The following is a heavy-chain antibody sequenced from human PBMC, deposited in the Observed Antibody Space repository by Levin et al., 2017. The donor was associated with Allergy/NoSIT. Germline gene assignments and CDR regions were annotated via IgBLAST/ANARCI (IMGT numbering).Heavy chain of an antibody. CDR3: VRDSYFDSSGYPYFDD. Sequence: GESLKISCAASGFTFSDYSMNWVRQAPGKGLEWLSYIDSSSKTRYYADFVKGRFTTSRDNAKKSLYLQMNSLADEDTAIYYCVRDSYFDSSGYPYFDDWGQGTLVTVS. D-gene: IGHD3-22*01. CDR2: IDSSSKTR. CDR1: GFTFSDYS. V-gene: IGHV3-48*02. J-gene: IGHJ4*02.